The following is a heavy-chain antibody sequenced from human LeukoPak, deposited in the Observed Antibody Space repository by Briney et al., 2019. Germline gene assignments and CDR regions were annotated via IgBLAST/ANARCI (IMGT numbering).Heavy chain of an antibody. D-gene: IGHD3-3*01. CDR3: ARGPRRFNWFDP. Sequence: GASVKVSRKASGYTFTSYDINWVRQATEQGLEWMGWMNPNSGNTGYAQKFQGRVTITRNTSISTAYMELSSPRSEDTAVYYCARGPRRFNWFDPWGQGTLVTVSS. CDR2: MNPNSGNT. CDR1: GYTFTSYD. J-gene: IGHJ5*02. V-gene: IGHV1-8*03.